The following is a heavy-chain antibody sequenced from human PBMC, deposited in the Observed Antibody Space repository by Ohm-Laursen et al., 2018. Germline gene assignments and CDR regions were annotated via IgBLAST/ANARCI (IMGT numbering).Heavy chain of an antibody. CDR2: ISSSGSTI. J-gene: IGHJ4*02. CDR3: ARLSSGWSY. D-gene: IGHD6-19*01. Sequence: SLRLSCTASGFTFSSYEMNWVRQAPGKGLEWVSYISSSGSTIYYADSVKGRFTISRDNAKNSLYLQMNSLRAEDTAVYYCARLSSGWSYWGQGTLVTVSS. CDR1: GFTFSSYE. V-gene: IGHV3-48*03.